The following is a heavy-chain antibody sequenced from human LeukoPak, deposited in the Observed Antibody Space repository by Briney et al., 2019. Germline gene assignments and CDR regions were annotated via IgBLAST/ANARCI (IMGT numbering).Heavy chain of an antibody. V-gene: IGHV1-8*01. CDR3: ARGTPSGWLGAVY. D-gene: IGHD6-19*01. CDR1: DYTFVSYD. Sequence: ASVKVSCKASDYTFVSYDINWVRQAAGQGLEWMGWMNPNSGDTGYAQKFQGRVTMARDTSIDTAYMELSSLRSEDTAVYYCARGTPSGWLGAVYWGQGTLVTVSS. J-gene: IGHJ4*02. CDR2: MNPNSGDT.